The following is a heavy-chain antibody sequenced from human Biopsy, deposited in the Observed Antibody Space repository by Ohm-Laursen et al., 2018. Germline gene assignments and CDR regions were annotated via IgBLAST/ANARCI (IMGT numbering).Heavy chain of an antibody. CDR3: TRGGYYYDSLAYYYWFDP. D-gene: IGHD3-22*01. Sequence: ASVKVSCKASGYTFTGYHAHWVRQAPGQGLEWLGWLNAKTGDTNYAQKFQGRVTMTRDTSISTAYVDLSSLRSDDTAVYYCTRGGYYYDSLAYYYWFDPWGQGTLVTVSS. J-gene: IGHJ5*02. CDR2: LNAKTGDT. V-gene: IGHV1-2*02. CDR1: GYTFTGYH.